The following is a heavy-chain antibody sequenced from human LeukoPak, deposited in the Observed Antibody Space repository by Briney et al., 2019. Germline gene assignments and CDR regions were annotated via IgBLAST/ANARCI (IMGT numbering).Heavy chain of an antibody. CDR3: ARDQSNTSGYYAWADY. J-gene: IGHJ4*02. CDR2: ISAYNGDT. Sequence: GASVKVSCKASGFTFTRYGISWVRQAPGQGLEWMGWISAYNGDTKYAQKFQDRLTLSTDTSTTTAYMELRSLRSDDTAVYYCARDQSNTSGYYAWADYWGQGTLVTVSS. CDR1: GFTFTRYG. V-gene: IGHV1-18*01. D-gene: IGHD6-19*01.